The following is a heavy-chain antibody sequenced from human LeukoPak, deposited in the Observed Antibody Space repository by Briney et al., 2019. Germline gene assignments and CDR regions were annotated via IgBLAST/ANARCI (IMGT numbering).Heavy chain of an antibody. V-gene: IGHV3-20*04. Sequence: AGGSLRLSCAASGFTFSSYSMNWVRQAPGKGLEWVSGINWNGGSTGYADSVKGRFTISRDNAKNSLYLQMNSLRAEDTALYYCARKRYYGSGSQFDYWGQGTLVTVSS. J-gene: IGHJ4*02. CDR2: INWNGGST. D-gene: IGHD3-10*01. CDR1: GFTFSSYS. CDR3: ARKRYYGSGSQFDY.